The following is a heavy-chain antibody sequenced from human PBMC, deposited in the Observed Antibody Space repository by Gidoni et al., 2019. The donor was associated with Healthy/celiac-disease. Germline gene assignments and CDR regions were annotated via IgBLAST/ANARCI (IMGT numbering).Heavy chain of an antibody. Sequence: EVQLVESGGGLVQPGRSLRLSCAASGFTFDDYAMHWVRQAPGKGLEWVSGISWNSGSIGYADSVKGRFTISRDNAKNSLYLQMNSLRAEDTALYYCAKEHLEWLYSYAFDIWGQGTMVTVSS. CDR3: AKEHLEWLYSYAFDI. D-gene: IGHD3-3*01. CDR2: ISWNSGSI. V-gene: IGHV3-9*01. CDR1: GFTFDDYA. J-gene: IGHJ3*02.